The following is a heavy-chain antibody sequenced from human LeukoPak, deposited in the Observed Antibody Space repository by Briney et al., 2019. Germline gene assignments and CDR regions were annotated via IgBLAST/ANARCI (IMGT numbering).Heavy chain of an antibody. D-gene: IGHD1-26*01. Sequence: PGGSLRLSCAASGFTFSSYSMNWVRQAPGKGLEWVSYISSSSSTIYYADSVKGRFTISRDNGNSSLHLQMNSLRAEDTAVYYCIRLSGPLDDYWGQGTLVTVSS. V-gene: IGHV3-48*04. CDR1: GFTFSSYS. CDR2: ISSSSSTI. CDR3: IRLSGPLDDY. J-gene: IGHJ4*02.